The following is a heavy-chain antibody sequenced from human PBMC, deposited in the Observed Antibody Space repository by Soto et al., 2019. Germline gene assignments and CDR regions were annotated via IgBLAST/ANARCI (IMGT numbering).Heavy chain of an antibody. CDR2: INYSGST. D-gene: IGHD6-13*01. V-gene: IGHV4-34*01. Sequence: QVQLQQWGAGLLKPSETLSLTCAVYGGSFNSYYWSWIRQPPVKGLEWIGEINYSGSTNYNPSLKSGVTISVDTSKNQFSLKLSSVTAADTAVYYCARGHRQQLVRSGGWFDPWGQGTLVTVSS. CDR1: GGSFNSYY. J-gene: IGHJ5*02. CDR3: ARGHRQQLVRSGGWFDP.